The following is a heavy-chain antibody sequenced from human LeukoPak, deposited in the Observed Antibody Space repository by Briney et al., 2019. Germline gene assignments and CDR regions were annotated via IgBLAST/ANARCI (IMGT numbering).Heavy chain of an antibody. V-gene: IGHV4-34*01. D-gene: IGHD3-22*01. CDR3: ARGDYDSSGLFDY. J-gene: IGHJ4*02. CDR1: GGSFSGYY. Sequence: SETLSLTCAVYGGSFSGYYWSWIRQPPGKGLEWIGEINHSGSTNYNPSLKSRATISVDTSKNQFSLKLSSVTAADTAVYYCARGDYDSSGLFDYWGQGTLVTVSS. CDR2: INHSGST.